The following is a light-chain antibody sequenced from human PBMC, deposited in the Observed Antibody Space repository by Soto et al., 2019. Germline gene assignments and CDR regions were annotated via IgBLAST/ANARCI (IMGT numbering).Light chain of an antibody. CDR3: QHRSNSPPTWT. CDR2: DTS. CDR1: QRIGTY. Sequence: EIVLTQSPATLYLSPGDRATISCRASQRIGTYLAWYQQKAGQAPSLLIYDTSNMATSIPTRFSGSGSGTDFTLIISSLEPEEFAVYFCQHRSNSPPTWTFGQGTKVEIK. V-gene: IGKV3-11*01. J-gene: IGKJ1*01.